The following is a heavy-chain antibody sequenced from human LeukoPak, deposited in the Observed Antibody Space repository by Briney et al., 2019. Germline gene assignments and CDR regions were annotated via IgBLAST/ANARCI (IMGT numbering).Heavy chain of an antibody. CDR2: IYTSGST. D-gene: IGHD2-15*01. Sequence: PSETLSLTCTVSGGSISSYYWSWIRQSPGKGLEWIGRIYTSGSTNYNPSLKSRVTISVDTSKNQFSLRLSSVTAADTAVYYCARGPPLYCSGGSCYSNDFDYWGQGTLVTVSS. CDR3: ARGPPLYCSGGSCYSNDFDY. CDR1: GGSISSYY. V-gene: IGHV4-4*07. J-gene: IGHJ4*02.